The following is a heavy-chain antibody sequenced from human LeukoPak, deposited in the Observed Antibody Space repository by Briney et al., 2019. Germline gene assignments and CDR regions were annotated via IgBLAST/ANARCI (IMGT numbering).Heavy chain of an antibody. Sequence: SETLSLTCTVSGGSISSYYWSWIRQPPGKGLEWIGEINHSGSTNYNPSLKSRVTISVDTSKNQFSLKLSSVTAADTAVYYCARAPIAVAGTRRRRWFDPWGQGTLVTVSS. CDR2: INHSGST. CDR1: GGSISSYY. CDR3: ARAPIAVAGTRRRRWFDP. V-gene: IGHV4-34*01. D-gene: IGHD6-19*01. J-gene: IGHJ5*02.